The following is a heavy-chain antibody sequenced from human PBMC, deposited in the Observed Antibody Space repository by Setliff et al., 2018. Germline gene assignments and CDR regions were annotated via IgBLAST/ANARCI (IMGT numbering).Heavy chain of an antibody. Sequence: SETLSLTCTVSGASLSSGTYYWGWIRQPPGKGLEWIGRIYYRGDTYYNASLKGRLTISVDTAQNQFSLRLTSVPAADTAVYYCARGGLAAAATHWGQGTLVTVSS. D-gene: IGHD6-13*01. CDR2: IYYRGDT. J-gene: IGHJ4*02. CDR1: GASLSSGTYY. V-gene: IGHV4-39*07. CDR3: ARGGLAAAATH.